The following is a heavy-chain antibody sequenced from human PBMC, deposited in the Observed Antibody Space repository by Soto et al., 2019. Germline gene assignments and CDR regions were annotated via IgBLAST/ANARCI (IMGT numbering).Heavy chain of an antibody. CDR2: IYWDDDK. CDR3: AHRRPPYWPFDY. J-gene: IGHJ4*02. D-gene: IGHD2-15*01. Sequence: QITLKESGPTLVKPTQTLTPTCTFSGFSLSTSGVGVGWIRQPPGKALEWLALIYWDDDKRYSPSLKSRLTITKDTSKNQVVLTMTNMDPVDTATYYCAHRRPPYWPFDYWGQGTLVTVSS. CDR1: GFSLSTSGVG. V-gene: IGHV2-5*02.